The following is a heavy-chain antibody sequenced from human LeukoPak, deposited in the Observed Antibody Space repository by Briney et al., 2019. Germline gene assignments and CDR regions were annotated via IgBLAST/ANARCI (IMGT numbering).Heavy chain of an antibody. Sequence: ASVKVSCKASGYTFTSYDINWVRQATGQGLGWMGWMNPNSGNTGYAQKFQGRVTMTRNTSISTAYMELSSLRSEDTAVYYCARDLRVLGGDTAMSSLRDYYGMDVWGQGTTVTVSS. CDR2: MNPNSGNT. D-gene: IGHD5-18*01. J-gene: IGHJ6*02. V-gene: IGHV1-8*01. CDR1: GYTFTSYD. CDR3: ARDLRVLGGDTAMSSLRDYYGMDV.